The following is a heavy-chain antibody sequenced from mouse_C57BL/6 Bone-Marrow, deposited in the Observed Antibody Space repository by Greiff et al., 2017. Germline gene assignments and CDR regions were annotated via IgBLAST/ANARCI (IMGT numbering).Heavy chain of an antibody. D-gene: IGHD2-10*02. Sequence: QVQLKESGPGLVKPSQSLFLTCSITGFPITSGYYWIWIRQSPGKPLEWMGYITHSGETFYNPSLQSPISITRETSKNQFFLQLNSVTTEDTAMYYCAGDRFGYGNFDYWGQGTTLTVSS. J-gene: IGHJ2*01. CDR1: GFPITSGYY. CDR3: AGDRFGYGNFDY. CDR2: ITHSGET. V-gene: IGHV12-3*01.